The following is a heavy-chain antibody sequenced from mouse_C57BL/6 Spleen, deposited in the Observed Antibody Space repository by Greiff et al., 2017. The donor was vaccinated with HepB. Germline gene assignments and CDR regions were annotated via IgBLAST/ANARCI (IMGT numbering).Heavy chain of an antibody. Sequence: VQLKESGPELVKPGASVKISCKASGYSFTGYYMHWVKQSHGNILDWIGYIYPYNGVSSYNQKFKGKATLTVDKSSSTAYMELRSLTSSDSAVYYCARKGAYYSNSGSYFDYWGQGTTLTVSS. V-gene: IGHV1-31*01. J-gene: IGHJ2*01. CDR2: IYPYNGVS. D-gene: IGHD2-5*01. CDR1: GYSFTGYY. CDR3: ARKGAYYSNSGSYFDY.